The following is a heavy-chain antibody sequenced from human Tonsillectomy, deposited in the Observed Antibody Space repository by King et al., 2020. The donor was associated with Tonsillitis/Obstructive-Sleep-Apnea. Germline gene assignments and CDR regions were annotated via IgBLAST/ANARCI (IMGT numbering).Heavy chain of an antibody. CDR3: ARGAGRSDPIDY. D-gene: IGHD1-26*01. V-gene: IGHV4-34*01. Sequence: VQLQQWGAGLLKPSETLSLTCAVYGGSFSGYYWSWIRQPPGKGLEWIGEINHSESTNYNPSLKSRVTISVDTSKNQFSLKLSSVTAADTAVYYCARGAGRSDPIDYWGQGTLVTVSS. CDR1: GGSFSGYY. J-gene: IGHJ4*02. CDR2: INHSEST.